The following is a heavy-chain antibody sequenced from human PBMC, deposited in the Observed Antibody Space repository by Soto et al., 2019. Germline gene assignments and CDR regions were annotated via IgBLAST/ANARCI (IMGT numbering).Heavy chain of an antibody. Sequence: PSETLSLTCTVSGGSISSSSYYWGWIRQPPGKGLEWIGSIYYSGSTYYNPSLKSRVTISVDTSKNQFSLKLSSVTAADTAVYYCARVVSSEEHYYYYIYVWAQGTTVPVS. J-gene: IGHJ6*03. D-gene: IGHD3-22*01. CDR2: IYYSGST. V-gene: IGHV4-39*01. CDR3: ARVVSSEEHYYYYIYV. CDR1: GGSISSSSYY.